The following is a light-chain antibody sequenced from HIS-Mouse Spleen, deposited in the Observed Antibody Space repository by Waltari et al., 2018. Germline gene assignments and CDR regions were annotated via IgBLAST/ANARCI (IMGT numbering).Light chain of an antibody. CDR3: CSYAGSYTGV. J-gene: IGLJ1*01. CDR1: TRDVGGFNY. CDR2: DVS. Sequence: QSALTQPRSVSGSPGQSVTIPRTGTTRDVGGFNYVSWYQQHPGKAPKLMIYDVSKRPSGVPDRFSGSKSGNTASLTISGLQADDEADYYCCSYAGSYTGVFGTGTKVTVL. V-gene: IGLV2-11*01.